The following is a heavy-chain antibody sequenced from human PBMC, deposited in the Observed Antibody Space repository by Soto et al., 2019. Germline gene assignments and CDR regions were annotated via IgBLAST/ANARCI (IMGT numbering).Heavy chain of an antibody. Sequence: QEQLQESGPGLVKPSETLTLSCTVSPGSISSSYWSWIRQPPGKGLELIGHVAYSGTTKYNPSLKGRGSISVSSSKRQFSLRLSSVTAADTAVYYCAREAQDYYFDYWGQGILVTVSS. CDR2: VAYSGTT. D-gene: IGHD6-6*01. J-gene: IGHJ4*02. V-gene: IGHV4-59*01. CDR1: PGSISSSY. CDR3: AREAQDYYFDY.